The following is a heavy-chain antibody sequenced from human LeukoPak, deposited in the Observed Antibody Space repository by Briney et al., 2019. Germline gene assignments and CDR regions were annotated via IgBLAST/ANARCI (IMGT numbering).Heavy chain of an antibody. CDR1: GFTFNGYW. Sequence: GGSLRLSCAASGFTFNGYWMHWVRQAPGKGLMWVSQIISDGSSTNYADSVKGRFTISRDNAKNTLYLQMNSLRAEDTAVYYCTRDAGFCSGGRCFPSGPADYRGQGTLVTVSS. CDR2: IISDGSST. D-gene: IGHD2-15*01. J-gene: IGHJ4*02. CDR3: TRDAGFCSGGRCFPSGPADY. V-gene: IGHV3-74*01.